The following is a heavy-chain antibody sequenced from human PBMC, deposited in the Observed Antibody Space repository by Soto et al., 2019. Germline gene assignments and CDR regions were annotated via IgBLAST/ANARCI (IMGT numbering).Heavy chain of an antibody. Sequence: QVQLVESGGGVVQPGRSLRLSCAASGFTFSSYAMHWVRQAPGKGLEWVAVISYDGSNKYYADSVKGRFTISRDNSKNTLYLQMNSLRAEDTAVYYCASGLGRGYHAFDIWGQVTMVTVSS. D-gene: IGHD3-22*01. V-gene: IGHV3-30-3*01. CDR3: ASGLGRGYHAFDI. CDR1: GFTFSSYA. J-gene: IGHJ3*02. CDR2: ISYDGSNK.